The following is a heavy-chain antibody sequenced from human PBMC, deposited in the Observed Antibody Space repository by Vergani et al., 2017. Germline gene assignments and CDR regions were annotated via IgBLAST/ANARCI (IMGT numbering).Heavy chain of an antibody. CDR2: ISGSGGST. D-gene: IGHD5-12*01. J-gene: IGHJ6*02. Sequence: EVQLLESGGDLVQPGGSLRLSCAASGFTFNHYAMNWVRQAPGKGLEWVSGISGSGGSTYYAGSVKGRFTISRDSSKNTLYIRMNSLSAGDTAVSYCAKANPRNSGYDYLYYYHAMDVWGQGTTVTVSS. V-gene: IGHV3-23*01. CDR1: GFTFNHYA. CDR3: AKANPRNSGYDYLYYYHAMDV.